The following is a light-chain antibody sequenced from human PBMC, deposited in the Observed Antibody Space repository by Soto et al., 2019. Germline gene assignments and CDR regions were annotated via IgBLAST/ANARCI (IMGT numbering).Light chain of an antibody. V-gene: IGKV1-39*01. CDR3: QQYGSSPWT. CDR1: QTVSSY. Sequence: DIQMTQSPSSLSASVGDRVNITCRASQTVSSYLNWYQQKPGTVPKLLIYATSNLQSGVPSRFSGRGFGTDFTLTISRLEPEDFAVYYCQQYGSSPWTFGQGTKVDIK. J-gene: IGKJ1*01. CDR2: ATS.